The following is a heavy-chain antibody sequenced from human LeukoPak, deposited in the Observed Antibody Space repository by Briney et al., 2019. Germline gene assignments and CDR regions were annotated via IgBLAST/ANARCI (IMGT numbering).Heavy chain of an antibody. V-gene: IGHV3-30-3*01. CDR3: ARDYYASSGYYLSSEIDY. CDR1: GFTFSSYA. D-gene: IGHD3-22*01. Sequence: PGGSLRLSCAASGFTFSSYAMHWVRQAPGKGLEWVAGISYDGSNKYYADSVKGRFTISRDNSKNTLYLQMNSLRAEDTAVYYCARDYYASSGYYLSSEIDYWGQGTLVTVSS. J-gene: IGHJ4*02. CDR2: ISYDGSNK.